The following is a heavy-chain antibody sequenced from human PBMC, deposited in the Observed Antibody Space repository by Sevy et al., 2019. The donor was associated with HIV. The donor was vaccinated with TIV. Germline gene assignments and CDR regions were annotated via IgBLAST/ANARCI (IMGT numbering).Heavy chain of an antibody. D-gene: IGHD2-15*01. V-gene: IGHV1-18*01. CDR3: AGQIGYGSGGSCYSLYGMDV. Sequence: ASVKVSCKASGYTFTSYGISWVRQAPGQGLEWMGWISAYNGNTNYAQKLQGRVTMTTDTSTSTAYMELRSLRSDDTAVYYCAGQIGYGSGGSCYSLYGMDVWGQGTTVTVSS. J-gene: IGHJ6*02. CDR2: ISAYNGNT. CDR1: GYTFTSYG.